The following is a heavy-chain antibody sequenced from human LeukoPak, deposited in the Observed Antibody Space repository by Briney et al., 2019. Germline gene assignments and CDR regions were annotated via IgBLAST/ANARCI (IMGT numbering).Heavy chain of an antibody. CDR2: IYHSGST. J-gene: IGHJ3*02. Sequence: PSETLSLTCAVSGGSISSSNWWSWVRQPPEKGLEWIGEIYHSGSTNYNPSLKSRVTISVDTSKNQFYLKLTSVTAADTALYYCALPYFGAGVDAFDIWGQGTRVAVSS. CDR1: GGSISSSNW. D-gene: IGHD3-10*01. V-gene: IGHV4-4*02. CDR3: ALPYFGAGVDAFDI.